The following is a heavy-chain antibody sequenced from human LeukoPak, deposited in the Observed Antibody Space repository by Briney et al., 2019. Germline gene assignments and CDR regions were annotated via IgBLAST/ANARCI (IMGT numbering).Heavy chain of an antibody. V-gene: IGHV4-34*01. CDR1: GFTFSSYA. D-gene: IGHD3-10*01. Sequence: GSLRLSCAASGFTFSSYAMSWTRQPPGKGLEWIGEINHSGSTNYNPSLKSRVTISVDTSKNQFSLKLSSVTAADTAVYYCARRSIMVRGAVDYWGQGTLVTVSS. J-gene: IGHJ4*02. CDR3: ARRSIMVRGAVDY. CDR2: INHSGST.